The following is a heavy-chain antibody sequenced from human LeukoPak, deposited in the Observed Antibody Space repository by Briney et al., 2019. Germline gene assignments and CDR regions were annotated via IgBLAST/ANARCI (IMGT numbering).Heavy chain of an antibody. J-gene: IGHJ3*01. Sequence: SETLSLTCTVSGGSISSGSYYWSWIRQPAGKGLEWIGRIYTSGSTNYNPSLKSRVTISVDTSKNQFSLKLSSVTAADTAVYYCATSPYLGYCSSTSCSNAFDVWGQGTMVTVSS. CDR3: ATSPYLGYCSSTSCSNAFDV. D-gene: IGHD2-2*01. CDR1: GGSISSGSYY. CDR2: IYTSGST. V-gene: IGHV4-61*02.